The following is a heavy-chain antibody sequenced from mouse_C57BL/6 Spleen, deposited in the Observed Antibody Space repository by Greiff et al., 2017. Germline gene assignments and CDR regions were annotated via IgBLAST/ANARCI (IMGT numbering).Heavy chain of an antibody. CDR3: ARNSDYYGSSDGYFDV. Sequence: QVQLQQPGAELVKPGASVKMSCKASGYTFTSYWITWVKQRPGQGLEWIGDIYPGSGSTNYNEKFKSKATLTVDTSSSTAYMQLSSLTSEDSAVYYCARNSDYYGSSDGYFDVWGTGTTVTVSS. V-gene: IGHV1-55*01. CDR2: IYPGSGST. CDR1: GYTFTSYW. D-gene: IGHD1-1*01. J-gene: IGHJ1*03.